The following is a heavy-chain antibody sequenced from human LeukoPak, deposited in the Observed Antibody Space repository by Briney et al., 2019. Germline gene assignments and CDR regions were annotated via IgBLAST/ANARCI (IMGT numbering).Heavy chain of an antibody. CDR1: GGTFSSYA. CDR3: AWGRNIVVVVAATRNYYYYMDV. J-gene: IGHJ6*03. CDR2: IIPIFGTA. D-gene: IGHD2-15*01. Sequence: SVKVSCKASGGTFSSYAISWVRQAPGQGLEWMGGIIPIFGTANYAQKFQGRVTITADKSTSTAYMELSSLRSEDTAVYYCAWGRNIVVVVAATRNYYYYMDVWGKGTTVTVSS. V-gene: IGHV1-69*06.